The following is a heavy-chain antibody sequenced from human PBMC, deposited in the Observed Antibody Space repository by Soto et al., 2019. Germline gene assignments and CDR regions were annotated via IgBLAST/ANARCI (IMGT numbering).Heavy chain of an antibody. Sequence: QVHLVQSGAELKKPGASVRVSCKASGYSFTRNGISWVRQAPGQGLEGMGWISAKNGDTNYAQKFQGRVIMTTDTSTSTAYMELRSLRSDDTAVYYCVRDRDSDTWPSRDVWGQGTTVTVSS. D-gene: IGHD1-26*01. CDR1: GYSFTRNG. V-gene: IGHV1-18*01. CDR2: ISAKNGDT. CDR3: VRDRDSDTWPSRDV. J-gene: IGHJ6*02.